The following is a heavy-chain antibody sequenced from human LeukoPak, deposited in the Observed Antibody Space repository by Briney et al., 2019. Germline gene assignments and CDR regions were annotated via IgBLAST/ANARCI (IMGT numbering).Heavy chain of an antibody. CDR1: GFTFSSYA. J-gene: IGHJ4*02. V-gene: IGHV3-23*01. CDR3: AKDEDIVLVRSATPFDY. D-gene: IGHD2-2*02. CDR2: ISGSGGST. Sequence: GGSLRLSCAPSGFTFSSYAMNWVRQAPGKGLEWVSAISGSGGSTYYADSVKGRFTISRDNSKNTLYLQMNSLRAEDTAVYYCAKDEDIVLVRSATPFDYWGQGRLVTVSS.